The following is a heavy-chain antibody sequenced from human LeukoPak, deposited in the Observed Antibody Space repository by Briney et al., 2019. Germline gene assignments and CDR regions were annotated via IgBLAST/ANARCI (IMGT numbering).Heavy chain of an antibody. J-gene: IGHJ4*02. D-gene: IGHD5-24*01. CDR2: IYSGGST. Sequence: GGSLTLSCAASGFTVSSKYMSWVRQAPGKGLEWVSVIYSGGSTYYADSVKGRFTISRDNSKSTVYLQMNSLRAEDTAVYYCARESSGWLQLFDYWGQGTLVTVSS. V-gene: IGHV3-66*01. CDR3: ARESSGWLQLFDY. CDR1: GFTVSSKY.